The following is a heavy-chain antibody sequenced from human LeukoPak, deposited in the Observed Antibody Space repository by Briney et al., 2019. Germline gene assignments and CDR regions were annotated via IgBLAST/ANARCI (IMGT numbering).Heavy chain of an antibody. CDR2: IYYSGST. V-gene: IGHV4-39*07. CDR1: GGSISSSSYY. J-gene: IGHJ4*02. Sequence: PSETQSLTCTVSGGSISSSSYYWGWIRQPPGKGLEWIGSIYYSGSTYYNPSLKSRVTISVDTSKNQFSLKLSSVTAADTAVYYCARGRISSSSAWDFDYWGQGTLVTVSS. D-gene: IGHD6-6*01. CDR3: ARGRISSSSAWDFDY.